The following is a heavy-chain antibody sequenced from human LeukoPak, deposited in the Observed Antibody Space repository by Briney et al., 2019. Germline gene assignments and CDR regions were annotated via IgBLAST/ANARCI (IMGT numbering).Heavy chain of an antibody. V-gene: IGHV4-39*07. CDR3: ARQDYSNGCFDP. CDR1: GGSISSSNYY. J-gene: IGHJ5*02. Sequence: SETLSLTCTVSGGSISSSNYYWGWIRQPPGKGLEWIGSIYYSGSTYYSPSLKSRVTISVDTSKNQSSLKLSSVTAADTAVYFSARQDYSNGCFDPWGQGTLVTVSS. CDR2: IYYSGST. D-gene: IGHD4-11*01.